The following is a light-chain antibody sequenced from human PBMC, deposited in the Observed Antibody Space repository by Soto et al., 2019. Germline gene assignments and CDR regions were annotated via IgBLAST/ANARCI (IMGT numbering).Light chain of an antibody. J-gene: IGKJ1*01. CDR3: QQLNSYRLT. Sequence: DIQLTQSPSFLSASVGDRVTITCRASQGISSYLAWYQQKPGKAPKLLIYAASTLQSGVPSRFSGSGSGTEFTLTISSLQPEDFATYYCQQLNSYRLTFGQGTKVEIK. V-gene: IGKV1-9*01. CDR2: AAS. CDR1: QGISSY.